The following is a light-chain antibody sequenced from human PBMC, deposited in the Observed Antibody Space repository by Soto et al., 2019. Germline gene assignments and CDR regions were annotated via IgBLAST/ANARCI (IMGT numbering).Light chain of an antibody. CDR3: QSFDTRLNSVV. V-gene: IGLV1-40*01. J-gene: IGLJ2*01. Sequence: QAVVTQPPSVSGAPGQRVTISCTGSSSNIGAGYDVHWYQQFPGTAPKLLIYGNNDRPSGVPDRFSGSKSGTSASLAITELQAEDEADYYCQSFDTRLNSVVFGGGTKLTVL. CDR1: SSNIGAGYD. CDR2: GNN.